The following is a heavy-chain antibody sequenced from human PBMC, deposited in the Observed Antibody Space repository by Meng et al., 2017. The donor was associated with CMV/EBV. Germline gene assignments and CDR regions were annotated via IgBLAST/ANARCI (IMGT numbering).Heavy chain of an antibody. J-gene: IGHJ4*02. CDR3: VRNRMVCTRNAL. CDR2: MDSSKSS. V-gene: IGHV4-39*07. CDR1: GACINTANNI. D-gene: IGHD2-8*01. Sequence: GLLKHTSPLSITCAVSGACINTANNILSCILQSPWNALEWIASMDSSKSSYYNASLKSRLAIAVETSKNKSSLRRSSVIAADKAVYYCVRNRMVCTRNALWGQGTRVTVSS.